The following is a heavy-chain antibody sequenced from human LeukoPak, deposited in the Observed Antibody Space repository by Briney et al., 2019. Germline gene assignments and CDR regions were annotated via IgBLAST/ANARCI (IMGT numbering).Heavy chain of an antibody. CDR2: INPNSGGT. V-gene: IGHV1-2*02. Sequence: ASVKVSCKAPGYTFTGYYMHWVRQAPGQGLEWMGWINPNSGGTNYAQKFQGRVTMTRDTSISTAYMELSRLRSDDTAVYYCARTLYGGSPLDYWGQGTLVTVSS. D-gene: IGHD4-23*01. CDR3: ARTLYGGSPLDY. J-gene: IGHJ4*02. CDR1: GYTFTGYY.